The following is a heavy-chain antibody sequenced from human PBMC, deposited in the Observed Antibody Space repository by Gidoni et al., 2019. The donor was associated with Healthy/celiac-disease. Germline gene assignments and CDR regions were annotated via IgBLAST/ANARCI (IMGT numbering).Heavy chain of an antibody. D-gene: IGHD3-22*01. CDR1: GGTFSSYA. V-gene: IGHV1-69*01. J-gene: IGHJ4*02. CDR3: ASGRGYYYDSSGYSLGDY. CDR2: IIPIFGTA. Sequence: QVQLVQSGAEVKKPGSSVKVSCKASGGTFSSYAISWVRQAPGQGLEWMGGIIPIFGTANYAQKFQGRVTITADESMSTAYMELSSLRSEDTAVYYCASGRGYYYDSSGYSLGDYWGQGTLVTVSS.